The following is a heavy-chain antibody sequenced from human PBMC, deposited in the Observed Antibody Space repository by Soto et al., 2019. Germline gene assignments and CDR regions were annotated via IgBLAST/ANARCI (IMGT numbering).Heavy chain of an antibody. J-gene: IGHJ6*02. CDR2: ISAYNGNT. V-gene: IGHV1-18*01. D-gene: IGHD4-17*01. CDR1: GYTFTSYG. Sequence: ASVKVSCKASGYTFTSYGISWVRQAPGQGLEWMGWISAYNGNTNYAQKLQGRVTMTTDTSTSTAYMELRSLRSDDTAVYYCARWDYGDYVHDYYCMDVWGQGTTVTVSS. CDR3: ARWDYGDYVHDYYCMDV.